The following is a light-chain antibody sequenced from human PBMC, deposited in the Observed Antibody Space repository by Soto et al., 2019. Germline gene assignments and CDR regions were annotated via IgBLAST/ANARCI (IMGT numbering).Light chain of an antibody. J-gene: IGKJ1*01. CDR3: QRYGTSLTWT. Sequence: EIVLTQSPGTLSLSPGERATLSCRASQSISSGYLARYQQKPGQAPRLLIYGASSRATGIPDRFSGSGSETDFTLTISRLEPEDFAVYYCQRYGTSLTWTFGQGTKVEIK. CDR2: GAS. CDR1: QSISSGY. V-gene: IGKV3-20*01.